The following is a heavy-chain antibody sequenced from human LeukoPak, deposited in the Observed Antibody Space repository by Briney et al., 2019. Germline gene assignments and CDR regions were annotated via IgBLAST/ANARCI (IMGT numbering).Heavy chain of an antibody. CDR3: ARHEPRISMLVVANDFDI. CDR2: IHYSGST. J-gene: IGHJ3*02. D-gene: IGHD3-22*01. Sequence: SETLSLTCTVSGGSISSYYWSWIRQPPGKGLDWIGYIHYSGSTNYNPSLKSRVTISVDTSKNQSSLKLSSVTAADTAVYYCARHEPRISMLVVANDFDIWGQGTMVTVSS. V-gene: IGHV4-59*08. CDR1: GGSISSYY.